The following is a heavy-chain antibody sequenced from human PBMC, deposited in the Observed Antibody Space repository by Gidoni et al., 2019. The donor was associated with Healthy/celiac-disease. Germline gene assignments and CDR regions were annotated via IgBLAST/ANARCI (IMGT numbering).Heavy chain of an antibody. CDR1: GFTFSSCG. D-gene: IGHD1-1*01. V-gene: IGHV3-30*18. Sequence: QVQLVKSGGGVVQPGRSLRLSCAASGFTFSSCGLHWVRQAPGKGLEWVAVISYDGSNKYYAGSVKGRFTISRDNSKNTLYLQMNSLRAEDTAVYYCAKDQWRVERRISGHRPGDYWGQGTLVTVSS. CDR3: AKDQWRVERRISGHRPGDY. CDR2: ISYDGSNK. J-gene: IGHJ4*02.